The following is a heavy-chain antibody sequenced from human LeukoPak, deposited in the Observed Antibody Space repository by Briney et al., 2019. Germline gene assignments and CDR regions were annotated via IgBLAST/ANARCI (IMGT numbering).Heavy chain of an antibody. J-gene: IGHJ4*02. CDR2: ISSGGGST. Sequence: GGSLRLSCAASGFTFRTYGMSWVRQAPGKGLEWVSAISSGGGSTYYADSVKGRFTISRDNSKNTLYLQMNSLSAEDTAIYYCAKRSDYGANWNYFDYWGQGTPVTVSS. D-gene: IGHD4-23*01. V-gene: IGHV3-23*01. CDR3: AKRSDYGANWNYFDY. CDR1: GFTFRTYG.